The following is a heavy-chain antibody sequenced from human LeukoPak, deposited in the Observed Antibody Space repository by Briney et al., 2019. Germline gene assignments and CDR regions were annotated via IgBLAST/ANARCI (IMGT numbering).Heavy chain of an antibody. D-gene: IGHD3-22*01. J-gene: IGHJ4*02. V-gene: IGHV3-30*02. Sequence: GGSLRLSCAASAFTFSRYGMHWVRQAPGKGLEWVTFIRYDGSKKYYADSVKGRFTISRDNSKNTLYLQMNSLRAEDTAVYYCARDYQDSSGYYYFDYWGQGTLVTVSS. CDR2: IRYDGSKK. CDR3: ARDYQDSSGYYYFDY. CDR1: AFTFSRYG.